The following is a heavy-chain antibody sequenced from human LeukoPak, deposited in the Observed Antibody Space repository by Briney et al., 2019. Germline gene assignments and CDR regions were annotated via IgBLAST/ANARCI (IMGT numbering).Heavy chain of an antibody. D-gene: IGHD3-22*01. V-gene: IGHV4-59*01. Sequence: SETLSLTCTVSGGSTSSYYWSWIRQPPGKGLEWIGYIYYSGSTHYNPSLKSRVAISVDTSKKQFSLKLRSVTAADTAVYYCARSSEGRYYYDSSGFSYYYYYMDVWGKGTTVTISS. J-gene: IGHJ6*03. CDR1: GGSTSSYY. CDR3: ARSSEGRYYYDSSGFSYYYYYMDV. CDR2: IYYSGST.